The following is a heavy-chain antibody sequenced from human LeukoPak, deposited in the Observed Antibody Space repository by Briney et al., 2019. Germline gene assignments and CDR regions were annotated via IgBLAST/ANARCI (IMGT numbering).Heavy chain of an antibody. CDR1: GGTFSSYA. J-gene: IGHJ4*02. V-gene: IGHV1-69*04. CDR3: ARKGAITMVRGVIIYDDY. Sequence: SVKVSCKASGGTFSSYAISWVRQATGQGLEWMGRIIPILGIANYAQKFQGRVTITADKSTSTAYMELSSLRSEDTAVYYCARKGAITMVRGVIIYDDYWGQGTLVTVSS. CDR2: IIPILGIA. D-gene: IGHD3-10*01.